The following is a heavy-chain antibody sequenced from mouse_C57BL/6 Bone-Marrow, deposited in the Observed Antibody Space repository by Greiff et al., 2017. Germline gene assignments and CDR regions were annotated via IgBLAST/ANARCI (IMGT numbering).Heavy chain of an antibody. J-gene: IGHJ1*03. V-gene: IGHV1-4*01. CDR3: ASYWYFDV. Sequence: QVQLKQSGAELARPGASVKMSCKASGYTFTSYTMHWVKQRPGQGLEWIGYINPSSGYTKYNQKFKDKATLTADKSSSTAYMQLSSLTSEDSAVYYCASYWYFDVWGTGTTVTVSS. CDR1: GYTFTSYT. CDR2: INPSSGYT.